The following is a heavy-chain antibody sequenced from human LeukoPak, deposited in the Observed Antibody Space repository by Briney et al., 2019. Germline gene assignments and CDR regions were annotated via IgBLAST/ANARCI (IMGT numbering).Heavy chain of an antibody. V-gene: IGHV4-59*01. Sequence: PSETLSLTCTVSGGSISSYYWSWIRQPPGKGLEWIGYIYYSGSTNYNPSLKSRVTISVDTSKNQFSLKLSSVSAADTAVYYCGSGWLFDYWGQGTLVTVSS. J-gene: IGHJ4*02. CDR2: IYYSGST. CDR3: GSGWLFDY. D-gene: IGHD6-19*01. CDR1: GGSISSYY.